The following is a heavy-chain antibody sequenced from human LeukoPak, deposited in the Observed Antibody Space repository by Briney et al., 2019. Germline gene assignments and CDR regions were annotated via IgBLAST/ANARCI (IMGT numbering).Heavy chain of an antibody. D-gene: IGHD3-9*01. CDR1: GFTFSSYA. J-gene: IGHJ4*02. Sequence: GGSLRLSCAASGFTFSSYAMHWVRQAPGKGLEWVAVISYDGSNKYYADSVKGRFTISRDNSKNTLYLQMNSLRAEDTAVYYCARDIRYFDWTPTGSDYWGQGTLVTVSS. CDR2: ISYDGSNK. CDR3: ARDIRYFDWTPTGSDY. V-gene: IGHV3-30-3*01.